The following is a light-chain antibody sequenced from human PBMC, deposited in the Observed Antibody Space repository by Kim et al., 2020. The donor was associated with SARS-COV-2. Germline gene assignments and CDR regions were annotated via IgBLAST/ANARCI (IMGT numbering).Light chain of an antibody. CDR3: QKYNIVPLT. J-gene: IGKJ4*01. CDR1: QGIRNY. V-gene: IGKV1-27*01. CDR2: AAS. Sequence: DIQMAQSPSSLSASVGDRVTITCRASQGIRNYLAWYQQKPDRVPRLLIYAASTLQPGVPARFSGSGFGSDFTLTITGLQAEDVATYYCQKYNIVPLTFGGGTKVEIK.